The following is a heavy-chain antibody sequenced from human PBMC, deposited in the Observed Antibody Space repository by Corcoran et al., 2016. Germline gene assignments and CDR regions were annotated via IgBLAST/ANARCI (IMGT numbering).Heavy chain of an antibody. CDR3: ARDFPYDFWSGYYGGHYYGMDV. CDR2: INSDGSST. J-gene: IGHJ6*02. V-gene: IGHV3-74*01. CDR1: GFTFSSYW. Sequence: EVQLVESGGGLVQPGGSLRLSCAASGFTFSSYWMHWVRQAPGKGLVWVSRINSDGSSTSYADSVKGRFTISRDNAKNTLYLQMNSLRAEDTAVYYCARDFPYDFWSGYYGGHYYGMDVWGQGTTVTVSS. D-gene: IGHD3-3*01.